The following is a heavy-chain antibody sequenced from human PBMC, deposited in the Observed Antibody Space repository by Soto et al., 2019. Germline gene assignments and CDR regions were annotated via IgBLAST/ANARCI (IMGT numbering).Heavy chain of an antibody. D-gene: IGHD5-12*01. V-gene: IGHV1-18*01. CDR3: ARGRDGYNYAPFDY. Sequence: AASVKVSCKASGYTFTSYGISWVRQAPGQGLEWMGWISAYNGNTNYAQKLQGRVTMTTDTSTSTAYMELRSLRSDDTAVYYCARGRDGYNYAPFDYWGQGTLVTVSS. CDR1: GYTFTSYG. J-gene: IGHJ4*02. CDR2: ISAYNGNT.